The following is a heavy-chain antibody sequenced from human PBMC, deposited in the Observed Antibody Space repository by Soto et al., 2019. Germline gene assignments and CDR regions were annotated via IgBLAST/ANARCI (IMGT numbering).Heavy chain of an antibody. Sequence: SETLSLTCTVSGGSISSGGYYWSWIRQHPGKGLEWIRYIYYSGSTYYNPSLKSRVTISVDTSKNQFSLKLSSVTAADTAVYYCARDCSGGSCSDDAFDIWGQGTMVTVSS. J-gene: IGHJ3*02. D-gene: IGHD2-15*01. CDR2: IYYSGST. CDR3: ARDCSGGSCSDDAFDI. V-gene: IGHV4-31*03. CDR1: GGSISSGGYY.